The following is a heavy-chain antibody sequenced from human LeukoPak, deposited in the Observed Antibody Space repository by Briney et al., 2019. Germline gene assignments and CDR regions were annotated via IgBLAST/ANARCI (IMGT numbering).Heavy chain of an antibody. V-gene: IGHV3-7*03. Sequence: GGSLRLSCAASGFTFTNHWMTWVRQAPGKGLEWVANIKQIGSEKSYVDSVKGRFTISRDNSKNTLYLQMNSLRAEDTAVYYCAKDDPAYYDYVWGSYRPPAFDYWGQGTLVTVSS. CDR1: GFTFTNHW. CDR2: IKQIGSEK. CDR3: AKDDPAYYDYVWGSYRPPAFDY. J-gene: IGHJ4*02. D-gene: IGHD3-16*02.